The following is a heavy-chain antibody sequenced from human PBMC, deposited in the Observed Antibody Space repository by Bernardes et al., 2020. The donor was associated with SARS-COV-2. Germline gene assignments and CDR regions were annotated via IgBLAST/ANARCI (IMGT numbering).Heavy chain of an antibody. V-gene: IGHV4-4*07. Sequence: SETLSLTCTVSGGSISSYYWSWIRQPAGKGLEWIGRIYTSGSTNYNPSLKSRVTMSVDTSKNQFSLKLSSVTAADTAVYYCARGVVVVPAAINYYYYYGMDVWGQGTTVTVSS. CDR2: IYTSGST. D-gene: IGHD2-2*01. J-gene: IGHJ6*02. CDR1: GGSISSYY. CDR3: ARGVVVVPAAINYYYYYGMDV.